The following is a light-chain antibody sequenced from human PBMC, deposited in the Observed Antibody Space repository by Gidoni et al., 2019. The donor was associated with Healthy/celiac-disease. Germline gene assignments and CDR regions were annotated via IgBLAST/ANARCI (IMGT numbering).Light chain of an antibody. J-gene: IGLJ3*02. Sequence: SALTQPASVSGSPGHSITISCTGTSSDVGSYNLVSWYQQHPGTAPKLMIYEGSKRPSVVSNRFSGSNSGNTASLTISGLQAEDEADYYCCSYAGSSTLNWVFGGGTKLTVL. CDR2: EGS. V-gene: IGLV2-23*01. CDR1: SSDVGSYNL. CDR3: CSYAGSSTLNWV.